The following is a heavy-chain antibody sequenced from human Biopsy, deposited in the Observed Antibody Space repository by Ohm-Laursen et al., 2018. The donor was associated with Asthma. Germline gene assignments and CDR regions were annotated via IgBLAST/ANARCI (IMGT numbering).Heavy chain of an antibody. CDR1: GYPFIGYH. J-gene: IGHJ5*02. Sequence: ASVKVSCKASGYPFIGYHIHWMRQAPGQGLEWMGRINPNSGTTNYAQKFQGRITMTRDTSISTAYMEVSRLRSDDTAVYYCARGQKSAGDRWFDPWGQGTLVTVSS. CDR3: ARGQKSAGDRWFDP. D-gene: IGHD6-13*01. V-gene: IGHV1-2*06. CDR2: INPNSGTT.